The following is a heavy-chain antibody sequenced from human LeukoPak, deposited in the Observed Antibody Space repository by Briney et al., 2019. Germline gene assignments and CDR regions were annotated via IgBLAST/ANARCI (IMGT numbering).Heavy chain of an antibody. CDR3: ARDISGYYYFDY. CDR1: GFTFSSYG. J-gene: IGHJ4*02. V-gene: IGHV3-33*01. D-gene: IGHD3-22*01. CDR2: ILYDGRNK. Sequence: GGSLRLSCAASGFTFSSYGMHWVRQAPGKGLEWVAVILYDGRNKYYADSVKGRFIISRDNSKNTLYLQMNSLRAEDTAVYYCARDISGYYYFDYWGQGTLVTVSS.